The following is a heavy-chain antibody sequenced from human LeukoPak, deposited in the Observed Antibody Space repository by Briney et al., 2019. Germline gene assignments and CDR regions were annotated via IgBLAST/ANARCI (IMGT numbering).Heavy chain of an antibody. CDR1: GGSISSSNW. D-gene: IGHD3-22*01. CDR3: ARDLGHYDSSGYYYPDY. J-gene: IGHJ4*02. Sequence: ASETLPLTCAVSGGSISSSNWWSWVRQPPGKGLEWIGEIYHSGSTNYNPSLKSRVTISVDKSKNQFSLKLSSVTAADTAVYYCARDLGHYDSSGYYYPDYWGQGTLVTVSS. CDR2: IYHSGST. V-gene: IGHV4-4*02.